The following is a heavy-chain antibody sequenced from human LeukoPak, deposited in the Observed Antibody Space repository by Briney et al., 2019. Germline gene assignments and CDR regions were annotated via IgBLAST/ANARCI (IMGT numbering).Heavy chain of an antibody. Sequence: GGSLRLSCATSRFTFSSYSMHWVRQALGKGLEWVAYMRYDGSNEQYADSVKGRFTISRDNAKNSLYLQMNSLRAEDTAVYYCARDSEWFGELSYYYHYMDVWGKGTTVTVSS. CDR1: RFTFSSYS. D-gene: IGHD3-10*01. V-gene: IGHV3-30*02. CDR3: ARDSEWFGELSYYYHYMDV. J-gene: IGHJ6*03. CDR2: MRYDGSNE.